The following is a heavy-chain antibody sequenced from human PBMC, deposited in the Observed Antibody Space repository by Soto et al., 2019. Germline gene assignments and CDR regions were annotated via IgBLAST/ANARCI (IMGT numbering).Heavy chain of an antibody. Sequence: ASVKVSCKASGYTFTNYAMHWVRQAPGQRLEWMGWINAAIGNTKYSQKFQGSVTITRDTSANTAYMELSSLRSEDTAAYYCARRNVYGSGSYSFDYWGQGTLVTVSS. CDR2: INAAIGNT. CDR1: GYTFTNYA. J-gene: IGHJ4*02. V-gene: IGHV1-3*01. D-gene: IGHD3-10*01. CDR3: ARRNVYGSGSYSFDY.